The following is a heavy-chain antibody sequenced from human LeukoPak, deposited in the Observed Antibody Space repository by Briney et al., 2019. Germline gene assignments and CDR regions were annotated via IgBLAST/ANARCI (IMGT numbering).Heavy chain of an antibody. CDR2: IIPIFGTA. CDR1: GGTFSSYA. Sequence: SVKVSCKASGGTFSSYAISWVRQAPGQGLEWMGEIIPIFGTANYAQKFQGRVTITADKSTSTAYMELSSLRSEDTAVYYCARGKISYSSGWYYYFDYWGQGTLVTVSS. CDR3: ARGKISYSSGWYYYFDY. J-gene: IGHJ4*02. V-gene: IGHV1-69*06. D-gene: IGHD6-19*01.